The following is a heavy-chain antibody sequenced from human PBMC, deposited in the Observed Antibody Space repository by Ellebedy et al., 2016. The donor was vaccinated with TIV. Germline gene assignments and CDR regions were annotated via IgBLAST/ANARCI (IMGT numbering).Heavy chain of an antibody. CDR1: GVSISGSSQY. CDR3: ARHASYYDSSGYSGYYFDY. J-gene: IGHJ4*02. Sequence: MPSETLSLTCTVSGVSISGSSQYWGWIRQPPGKGLEWIGSIFYSGYTYYNPSLKSRVTTSVDTSKNQFSLKLSSVTAADTAVYYCARHASYYDSSGYSGYYFDYWGQGTLVTVSS. V-gene: IGHV4-39*01. CDR2: IFYSGYT. D-gene: IGHD3-22*01.